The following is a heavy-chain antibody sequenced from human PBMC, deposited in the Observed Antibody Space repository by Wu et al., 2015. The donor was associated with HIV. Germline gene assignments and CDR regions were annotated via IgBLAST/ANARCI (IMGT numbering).Heavy chain of an antibody. CDR2: QPSGSST. Sequence: GAEVEEAWGLSESFSQGIWIHLHHLLYALGATRPLDKDLSDGSNQPSGSSTTYTQKFQGRVTMTRDTSTSTVYMKLSGLRSEDTAIYYCARDGGRGYNYASLDYWGQGTLVTVSS. CDR1: IHLHHLL. D-gene: IGHD5-24*01. J-gene: IGHJ4*02. CDR3: ARDGGRGYNYASLDY. V-gene: IGHV1-46*01.